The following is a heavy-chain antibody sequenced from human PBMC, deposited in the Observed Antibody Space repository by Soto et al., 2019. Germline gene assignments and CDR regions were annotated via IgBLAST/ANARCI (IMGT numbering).Heavy chain of an antibody. J-gene: IGHJ6*02. CDR1: AFSLSTGGVG. D-gene: IGHD2-21*02. CDR3: IQSRCGGDCLQSYASYYYYGMDV. V-gene: IGHV2-5*02. Sequence: QITLKESGPTLVKPTQTLTLTCTFSAFSLSTGGVGVGWIRQPPGKALEWLALIYWDDDKRYSPSLRSRLTITQDTSKTQVVLTMTNRDPVETATDYCIQSRCGGDCLQSYASYYYYGMDVWGQGTTVTVSS. CDR2: IYWDDDK.